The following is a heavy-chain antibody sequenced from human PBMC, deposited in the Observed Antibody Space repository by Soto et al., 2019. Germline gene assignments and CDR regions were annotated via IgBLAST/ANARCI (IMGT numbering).Heavy chain of an antibody. Sequence: QVQLQQWGAGLLKPSETLSLTCAVYGGSFSGYYWSWIRQPPGKGLEWIGEINHSGRTNYNPSLKRRVTISVDTSKNQFSRKLSSVTAADTAVYYCARQVLDSSGWYYFDYWGHGTLVTVSS. CDR2: INHSGRT. V-gene: IGHV4-34*01. J-gene: IGHJ4*01. CDR3: ARQVLDSSGWYYFDY. D-gene: IGHD6-19*01. CDR1: GGSFSGYY.